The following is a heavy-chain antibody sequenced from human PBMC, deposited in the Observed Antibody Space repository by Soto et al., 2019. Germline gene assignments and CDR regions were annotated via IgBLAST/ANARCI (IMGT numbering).Heavy chain of an antibody. J-gene: IGHJ4*02. CDR3: ASITAMLPHFDL. D-gene: IGHD5-18*01. Sequence: SETLSLTCTVSGGSISSNTYYWGWIRQPPGKGLEWIGSIYYSGSTYYNPSLKSRITRSVDTSKNQFSLKLSSVTAADTAVYYCASITAMLPHFDLWGQGTLVTVSS. V-gene: IGHV4-39*01. CDR1: GGSISSNTYY. CDR2: IYYSGST.